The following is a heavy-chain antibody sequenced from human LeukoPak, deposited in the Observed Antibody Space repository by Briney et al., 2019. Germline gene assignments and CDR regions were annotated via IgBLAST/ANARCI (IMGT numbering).Heavy chain of an antibody. CDR3: ARRINYFDY. V-gene: IGHV4-59*08. Sequence: SETLSLTCTVSGGSISIYYWSWIRQPPGKGLEWIGYIYYSGSTNYNPSLKSRVTISVDTSKNQFSLKLSSVTAADTAVYYCARRINYFDYWGQGTLVTVSS. CDR1: GGSISIYY. J-gene: IGHJ4*02. CDR2: IYYSGST.